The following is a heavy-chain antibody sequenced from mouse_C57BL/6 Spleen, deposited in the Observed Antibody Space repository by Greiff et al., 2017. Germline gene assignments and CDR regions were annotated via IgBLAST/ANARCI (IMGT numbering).Heavy chain of an antibody. Sequence: QVQLQQPGAELVKPGASVKLSCKASGYTFTSYWMHWVKQRPGQGLEWIGMIHPNSGSTNYNEKFKSKATLTVDKSSSTAYMQLSSLTSEDSAVXYCARDSSGYVPSFDYWGQGTTLTVSS. J-gene: IGHJ2*01. CDR2: IHPNSGST. CDR3: ARDSSGYVPSFDY. D-gene: IGHD3-2*02. CDR1: GYTFTSYW. V-gene: IGHV1-64*01.